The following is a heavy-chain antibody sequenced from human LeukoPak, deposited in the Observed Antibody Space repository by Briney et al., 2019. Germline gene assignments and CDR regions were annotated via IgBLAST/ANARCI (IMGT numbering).Heavy chain of an antibody. CDR2: IYYSGST. CDR3: ARLTVGATSFDY. Sequence: SETLSLTCTVSGGSISSGGYYWSWIRQHPGKGLEWIGYIYYSGSTYYNPSLKSRVTISVDTSKNQFSLKLSSVTAADTAVYYCARLTVGATSFDYWGQGTLVTVSS. D-gene: IGHD1-26*01. V-gene: IGHV4-31*03. J-gene: IGHJ4*02. CDR1: GGSISSGGYY.